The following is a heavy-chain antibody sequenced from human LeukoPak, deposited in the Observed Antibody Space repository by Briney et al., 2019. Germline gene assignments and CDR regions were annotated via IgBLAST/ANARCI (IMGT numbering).Heavy chain of an antibody. Sequence: PSETLSLTCAVYGGSFSGYYWSWIRQPPGKGLEWIGEINHSGSTNYNPSLKSRVTISVDTSKSQFSLKLSSVTAADTAVYYCARGYSDTVTTDYWGQGTLVTVSS. CDR3: ARGYSDTVTTDY. D-gene: IGHD4-17*01. J-gene: IGHJ4*02. CDR2: INHSGST. CDR1: GGSFSGYY. V-gene: IGHV4-34*01.